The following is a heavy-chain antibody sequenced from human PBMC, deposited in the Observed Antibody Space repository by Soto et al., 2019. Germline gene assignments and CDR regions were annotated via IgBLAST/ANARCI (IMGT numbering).Heavy chain of an antibody. CDR1: GYTFTTYG. CDR3: ARDGERDTGLNFYYYLHGMDA. J-gene: IGHJ6*02. Sequence: ASVKVSCKASGYTFTTYGISWVRQAPGQGLEWMGWISPYNGTTKYAEKFQGEMTMTTDTATSTAYMDLRSLRSDDTAVYYCARDGERDTGLNFYYYLHGMDAWGQGTRVTVAS. V-gene: IGHV1-18*04. D-gene: IGHD1-1*01. CDR2: ISPYNGTT.